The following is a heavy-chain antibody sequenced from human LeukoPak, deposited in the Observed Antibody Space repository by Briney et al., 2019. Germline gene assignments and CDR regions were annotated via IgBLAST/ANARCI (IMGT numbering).Heavy chain of an antibody. V-gene: IGHV3-48*01. CDR2: ISGSSGII. J-gene: IGHJ4*02. Sequence: GGSLRLSCAASGFTFNTYTMNWVRQAPGKGLEWVSYISGSSGIIDYADSVRGRFTISRDNAKNSLYLQMNSLRAEDTAVYYCARVGGYCSGGSCPYYFDYWGQGTLVTVSS. CDR1: GFTFNTYT. D-gene: IGHD2-15*01. CDR3: ARVGGYCSGGSCPYYFDY.